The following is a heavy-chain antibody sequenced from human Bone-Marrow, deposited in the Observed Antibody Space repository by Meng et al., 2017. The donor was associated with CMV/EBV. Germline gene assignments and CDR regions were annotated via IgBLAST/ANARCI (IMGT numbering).Heavy chain of an antibody. CDR2: INHSGST. D-gene: IGHD3-22*01. CDR3: ARGVDYYDSSGYYY. Sequence: QVQLQQWGAGLLKPSETLSLTCAVDGGSFSGYYWSWIRQPPGKGLEWIGEINHSGSTNYNPSLKSRVTISVDTSKNQFSLKLSSVTAADTAVYYCARGVDYYDSSGYYYWGQGTLVTVSS. V-gene: IGHV4-34*01. J-gene: IGHJ4*02. CDR1: GGSFSGYY.